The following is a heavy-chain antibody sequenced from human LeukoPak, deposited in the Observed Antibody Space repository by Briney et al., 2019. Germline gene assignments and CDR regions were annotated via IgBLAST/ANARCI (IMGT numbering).Heavy chain of an antibody. CDR1: GFSFSSHA. D-gene: IGHD4-17*01. CDR3: ANEIRPNDY. V-gene: IGHV3-23*01. Sequence: GGSLRLSCATSGFSFSSHAMTWVRQAPGKGLEWLSAISISGDDTYYADSVKGRFTISRDNSKNTLYLQMNSLSADGTAMYYCANEIRPNDYWGQGTLVTVSS. CDR2: ISISGDDT. J-gene: IGHJ4*02.